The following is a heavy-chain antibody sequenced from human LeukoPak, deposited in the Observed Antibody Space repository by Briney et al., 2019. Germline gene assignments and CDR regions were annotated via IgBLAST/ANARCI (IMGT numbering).Heavy chain of an antibody. D-gene: IGHD1-26*01. CDR3: ARDYGGVGATVLDY. J-gene: IGHJ4*02. Sequence: PSETLSLTCTVSGGSLSDYYWSWIRQPAGKGLEWIGRIYPSGSTNSNPSLRSRVSVSIDTSKNQFALKLRSVTAADTAVYYCARDYGGVGATVLDYWGQGTLVTVS. CDR2: IYPSGST. CDR1: GGSLSDYY. V-gene: IGHV4-4*07.